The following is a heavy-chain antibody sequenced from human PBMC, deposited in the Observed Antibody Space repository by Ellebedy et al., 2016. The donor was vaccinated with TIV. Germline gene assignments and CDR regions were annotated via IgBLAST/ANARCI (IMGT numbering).Heavy chain of an antibody. J-gene: IGHJ4*02. CDR1: GFTFSSNW. Sequence: GESLKISCAASGFTFSSNWMSWVRQAPGKGLELVVKIKEDGSLKYYVDAVKGRFAISRDNAKNSLYLQMNSLRAEDTAVYYCARYGNLGYWGQGTLVTVSS. V-gene: IGHV3-7*03. CDR3: ARYGNLGY. CDR2: IKEDGSLK. D-gene: IGHD1-1*01.